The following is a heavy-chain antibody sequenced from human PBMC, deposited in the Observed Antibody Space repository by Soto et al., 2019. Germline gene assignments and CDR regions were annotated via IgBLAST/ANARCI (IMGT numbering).Heavy chain of an antibody. CDR1: GYTLTELS. V-gene: IGHV1-24*01. CDR2: FDPEDGET. CDR3: ATDRRYYDSSGYWRYYFDY. D-gene: IGHD3-22*01. Sequence: ASVKVSCKVSGYTLTELSIHWVRQAPGKGLEWMGGFDPEDGETIYAQKFQGRVTMTEDTSTDTAYMELSSLRSEDTAVYYCATDRRYYDSSGYWRYYFDYWGQGPLVTV. J-gene: IGHJ4*02.